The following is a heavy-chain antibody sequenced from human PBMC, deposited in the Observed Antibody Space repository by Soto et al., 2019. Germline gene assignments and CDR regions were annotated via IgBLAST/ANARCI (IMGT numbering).Heavy chain of an antibody. J-gene: IGHJ6*02. CDR2: IYYSGST. V-gene: IGHV4-31*03. CDR1: GGSISSGGYY. Sequence: PSETLSLTCTVSGGSISSGGYYWSWIRHHPGKGLEWIGYIYYSGSTYYNPSLKSRVTISVDTSKNQFSLKLSSVTAADTAVYYCARSGYGYFYYYGMDVWGQGTTVTVSS. CDR3: ARSGYGYFYYYGMDV. D-gene: IGHD5-18*01.